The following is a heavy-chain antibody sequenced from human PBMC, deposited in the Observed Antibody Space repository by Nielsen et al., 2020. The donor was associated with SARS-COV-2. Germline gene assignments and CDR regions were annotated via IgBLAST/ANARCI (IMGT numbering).Heavy chain of an antibody. D-gene: IGHD3-10*01. Sequence: RQAPGKGPEWIGEINHSGSTNYNPSLKSRVTISVDTSKNQFSLKLSSVTAADTAVYYCASGGGSGSYSYYYYGMDVWGQGTTVTVSS. V-gene: IGHV4-34*01. CDR3: ASGGGSGSYSYYYYGMDV. J-gene: IGHJ6*02. CDR2: INHSGST.